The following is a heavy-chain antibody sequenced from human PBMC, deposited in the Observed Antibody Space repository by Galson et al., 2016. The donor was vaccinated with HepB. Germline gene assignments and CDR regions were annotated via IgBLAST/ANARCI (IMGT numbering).Heavy chain of an antibody. CDR3: AKYKYSTNFACGMDV. CDR1: GYSFPGYW. J-gene: IGHJ6*02. Sequence: QSGAEVKKPGESLKVSCKGSGYSFPGYWIGWVRQMPGQGLEWMGIVYPGDSDTRYSPSFQGQVTISADKSISTAYLQWSSLRASDSGIYFCAKYKYSTNFACGMDVWGQGTTVTVSS. CDR2: VYPGDSDT. D-gene: IGHD6-13*01. V-gene: IGHV5-51*01.